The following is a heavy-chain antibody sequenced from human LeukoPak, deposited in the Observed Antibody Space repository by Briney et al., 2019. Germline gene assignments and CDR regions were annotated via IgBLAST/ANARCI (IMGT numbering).Heavy chain of an antibody. CDR3: AITYYDRSGYYFDY. D-gene: IGHD3-22*01. CDR1: GGSFSGYY. V-gene: IGHV4-34*01. J-gene: IGHJ4*02. CDR2: INHSGST. Sequence: PSETLSLTCAVYGGSFSGYYWSSIRQPPGKGLEWIGEINHSGSTNYNPSLKSRVTISVDTSKNQFSLKLSSVTAADTAVYYCAITYYDRSGYYFDYWGQGTLVTVSS.